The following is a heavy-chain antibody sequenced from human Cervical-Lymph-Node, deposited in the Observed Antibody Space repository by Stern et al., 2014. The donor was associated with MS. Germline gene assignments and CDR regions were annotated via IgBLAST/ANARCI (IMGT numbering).Heavy chain of an antibody. V-gene: IGHV4-61*02. Sequence: QVQLQESGPGLVKPSQTLSLTCTVSGGSISSGRDYWSWIRQPAGKGLEWIGRIYTTGSTNYNPSLKSRVTMSVDTSKNQSSLTRSAVTAADTAVYYCAREMRGWRTDYWGREPWSPSPQ. CDR2: IYTTGST. CDR3: AREMRGWRTDY. CDR1: GGSISSGRDY. J-gene: IGHJ4*02. D-gene: IGHD3-10*01.